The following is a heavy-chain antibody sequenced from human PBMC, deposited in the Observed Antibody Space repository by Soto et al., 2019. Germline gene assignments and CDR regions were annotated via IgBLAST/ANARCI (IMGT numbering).Heavy chain of an antibody. CDR2: ISSSSSYI. J-gene: IGHJ6*02. V-gene: IGHV3-21*01. Sequence: GGSLRLSCAASGFTFSSYSMNWVRQAPGKGLEWVSSISSSSSYIYYADSVKGRFTISRDNAKNSLYLQMNSLRAEDTAVYYCARVAVADPYYYYYGMDVWGQGTTVTVAS. CDR1: GFTFSSYS. D-gene: IGHD6-19*01. CDR3: ARVAVADPYYYYYGMDV.